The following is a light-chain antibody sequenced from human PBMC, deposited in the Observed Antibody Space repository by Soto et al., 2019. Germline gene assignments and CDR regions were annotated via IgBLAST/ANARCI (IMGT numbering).Light chain of an antibody. Sequence: QSALTQPASVSGSPGQSITLSCTGTSSDVGGYNYVSWYQQHPGKAPKLMIYEVSNRPSGVSNRFSGSKSGNTASLTISGLQAEDEADYYCSSYTGRSPYVFGTGTTVTVL. J-gene: IGLJ1*01. V-gene: IGLV2-14*01. CDR1: SSDVGGYNY. CDR2: EVS. CDR3: SSYTGRSPYV.